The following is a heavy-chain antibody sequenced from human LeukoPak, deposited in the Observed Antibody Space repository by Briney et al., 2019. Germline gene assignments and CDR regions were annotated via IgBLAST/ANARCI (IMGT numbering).Heavy chain of an antibody. V-gene: IGHV1-46*01. Sequence: ASVKVSCKASGYTFTSYYMHWVRQAPGQGLEWMGIINPSGGSTSYAQKFQGRVTMTRDTSTSTVYMELSSLRSEDTAVYYCASDRSDYGVIYYMDVWGKGTTVTISS. CDR1: GYTFTSYY. D-gene: IGHD4-17*01. J-gene: IGHJ6*03. CDR3: ASDRSDYGVIYYMDV. CDR2: INPSGGST.